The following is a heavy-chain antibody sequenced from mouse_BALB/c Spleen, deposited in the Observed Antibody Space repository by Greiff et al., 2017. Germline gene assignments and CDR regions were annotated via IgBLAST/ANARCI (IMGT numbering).Heavy chain of an antibody. Sequence: VQLQQSGAELVRSGASVKLSCTASGFNIKDYYMHWVKQRPEQGLEWIGWIDPENGDTEYAPKFQGKATMTADTSSNTAYLQLSSLTSEDTAVYYCNACDYSFAYWGQGTLVTVSA. D-gene: IGHD1-1*01. J-gene: IGHJ3*01. CDR1: GFNIKDYY. CDR3: NACDYSFAY. V-gene: IGHV14-4*02. CDR2: IDPENGDT.